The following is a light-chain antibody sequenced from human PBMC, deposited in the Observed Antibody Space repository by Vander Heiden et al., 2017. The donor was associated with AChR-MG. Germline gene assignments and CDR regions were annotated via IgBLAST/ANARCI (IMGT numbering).Light chain of an antibody. J-gene: IGLJ3*02. CDR3: AAWEDSRSGPWV. CDR1: ISTIGSNY. Sequence: QSVLTQPPSASGTPGQRVTLPCSGSISTIGSNYVYCYQQLPRTAPKRLIYGNNQRLGGAPDRFSGSKSGTSAALAIRVLRSEDEADDYCAAWEDSRSGPWVFGGGTKLTVL. CDR2: GNN. V-gene: IGLV1-47*01.